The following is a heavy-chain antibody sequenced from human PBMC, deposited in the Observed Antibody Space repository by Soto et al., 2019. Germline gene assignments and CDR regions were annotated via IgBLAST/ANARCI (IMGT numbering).Heavy chain of an antibody. J-gene: IGHJ4*02. CDR3: ARIRDSGGTDY. CDR1: GFTFSNYA. Sequence: GGSLRLSCAPSGFTFSNYAMTWVRQAPGKGLEWVSSISGDGSGTYHADSVKGRFSISRDNSQNTLYLQMNSLRAEDTAIYYCARIRDSGGTDYWGQGTLVTVSS. CDR2: ISGDGSGT. D-gene: IGHD3-10*01. V-gene: IGHV3-23*01.